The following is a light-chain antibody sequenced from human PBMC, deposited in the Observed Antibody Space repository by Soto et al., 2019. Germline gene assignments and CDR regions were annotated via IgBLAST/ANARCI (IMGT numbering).Light chain of an antibody. CDR1: SSDVGGYKY. J-gene: IGLJ1*01. V-gene: IGLV2-14*03. Sequence: QSALTQPASVSGSPGQSITISCTGTSSDVGGYKYVSWFQQHPGKAPKLMIYDVDNRPSGVSNRFSGSKSGNTASLTISGLQAEDEADYYCSSYPSTSTLVFGTGTKVTVL. CDR3: SSYPSTSTLV. CDR2: DVD.